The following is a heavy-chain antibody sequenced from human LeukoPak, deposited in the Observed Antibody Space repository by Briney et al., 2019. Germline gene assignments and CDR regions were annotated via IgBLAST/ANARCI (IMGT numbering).Heavy chain of an antibody. V-gene: IGHV4-34*01. CDR1: GGSFSGYY. D-gene: IGHD6-13*01. CDR2: INHSGST. Sequence: SETLSLTCAVYGGSFSGYYWSWIRQPPGKGLEWIGEINHSGSTNYNPSLKSRVTISVDTSKNQFSLKLSSVTAADTAVYYCTRGPYSSSWSDYWGQGTLVTVSS. CDR3: TRGPYSSSWSDY. J-gene: IGHJ4*02.